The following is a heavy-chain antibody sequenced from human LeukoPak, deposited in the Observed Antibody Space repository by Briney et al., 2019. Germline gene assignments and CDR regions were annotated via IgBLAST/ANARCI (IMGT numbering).Heavy chain of an antibody. CDR3: ARDSAGSPYYYYYGMDV. Sequence: PGGSLRLSCVASGFTFTNHEMNWVRQAPGKGLEWVSYISSSSSTIYYADSVKGRFTISRDNAKNSLYLQMNSLRDEDTAVYYCARDSAGSPYYYYYGMDVWGQGTTVTVSS. D-gene: IGHD6-13*01. J-gene: IGHJ6*02. CDR2: ISSSSSTI. V-gene: IGHV3-48*02. CDR1: GFTFTNHE.